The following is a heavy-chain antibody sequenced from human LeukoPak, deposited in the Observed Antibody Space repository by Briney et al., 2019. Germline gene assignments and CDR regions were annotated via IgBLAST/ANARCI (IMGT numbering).Heavy chain of an antibody. Sequence: PGRSLGLPCAASGFTFSSYGMHWVRQTPGKGLEWVATISYDGSNKYYADSVKGRFTVSRDNSKNTLYLQMSSLRAEDTAVYSCAKDALSGSYSRYYFDYWGQGTLVTVSS. J-gene: IGHJ4*02. CDR1: GFTFSSYG. D-gene: IGHD3-10*01. CDR3: AKDALSGSYSRYYFDY. CDR2: ISYDGSNK. V-gene: IGHV3-30*18.